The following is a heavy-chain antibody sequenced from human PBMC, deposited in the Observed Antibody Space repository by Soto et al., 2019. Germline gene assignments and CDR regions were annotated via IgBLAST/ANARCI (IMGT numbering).Heavy chain of an antibody. CDR1: GGSISSGGYY. Sequence: QVQLQESGPGLVKPSQTLSLTCTVSGGSISSGGYYWTWIRQHPGKGLEWIGYNYDSGITYYNPSLKSRVTITLDTSKNQFSLKLSSVTAADTAVYYCARGSSIAGLYYGMDVWGQGTTVTLSS. CDR2: NYDSGIT. J-gene: IGHJ6*02. V-gene: IGHV4-31*03. D-gene: IGHD6-6*01. CDR3: ARGSSIAGLYYGMDV.